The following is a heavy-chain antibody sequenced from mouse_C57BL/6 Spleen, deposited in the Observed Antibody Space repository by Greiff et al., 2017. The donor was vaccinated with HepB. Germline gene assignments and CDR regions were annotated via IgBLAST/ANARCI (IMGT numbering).Heavy chain of an antibody. D-gene: IGHD2-12*01. CDR1: GFTFSSYG. V-gene: IGHV5-6*01. J-gene: IGHJ2*01. CDR2: ISSGGSYT. Sequence: EVQLVESGGDLVKPGGSLKLSCAASGFTFSSYGMSWVRQTPDKRLEWVATISSGGSYTYYPDSVKGRFTISRDNAKNTLYLQMSSLKSEDTAMYYCAREAYYNCFDYWGQSTTLTVSS. CDR3: AREAYYNCFDY.